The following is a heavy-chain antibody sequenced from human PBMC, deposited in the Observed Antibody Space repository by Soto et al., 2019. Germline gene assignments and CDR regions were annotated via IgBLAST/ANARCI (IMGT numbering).Heavy chain of an antibody. CDR2: IKKDGSKI. CDR3: ARDVSPGSSSLYLDAFDI. J-gene: IGHJ3*02. CDR1: GFSFASSW. Sequence: EVQLVESGGDLVQPGGSLRLSYAASGFSFASSWMTWVRQAPGKGLEWVANIKKDGSKINYLDSVRGRFTVSRDNAKNSLYLEMNSLRAEDTALYYCARDVSPGSSSLYLDAFDIWGQGTMVTVSS. D-gene: IGHD6-13*01. V-gene: IGHV3-7*05.